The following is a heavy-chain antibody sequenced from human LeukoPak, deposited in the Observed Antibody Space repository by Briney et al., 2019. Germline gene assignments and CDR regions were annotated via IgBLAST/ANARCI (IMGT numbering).Heavy chain of an antibody. J-gene: IGHJ4*02. CDR1: GFIFSGYA. CDR2: MSGRGVST. CDR3: AKALSLIPEVFED. Sequence: GGSLRLSCAASGFIFSGYAMHWVRQAPGKGLEWVSSMSGRGVSTYYTDSVKGRFIISRDNSKNTLYMQMNSLRDEDTAVYYCAKALSLIPEVFEDWGQGTLVTVSS. D-gene: IGHD2-2*01. V-gene: IGHV3-23*01.